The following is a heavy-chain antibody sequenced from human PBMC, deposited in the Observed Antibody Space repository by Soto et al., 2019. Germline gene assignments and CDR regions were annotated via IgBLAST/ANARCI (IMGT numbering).Heavy chain of an antibody. Sequence: QVQLVQSGAEVKKPGASVKVSCKASGYTFSSYGISWVRQAPGQGLEWMGWISGYSGHTDYAQKFQGRVTMTTATSTNTVYMELRSLRSDDTAVYYCAREWDNKSEHSSGWYDDFWGQGTLVTVSS. CDR3: AREWDNKSEHSSGWYDDF. CDR1: GYTFSSYG. J-gene: IGHJ4*02. V-gene: IGHV1-18*01. D-gene: IGHD6-19*01. CDR2: ISGYSGHT.